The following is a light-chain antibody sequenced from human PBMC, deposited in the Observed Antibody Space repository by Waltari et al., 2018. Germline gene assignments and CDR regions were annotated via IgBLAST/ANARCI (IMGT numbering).Light chain of an antibody. V-gene: IGKV2-30*02. J-gene: IGKJ3*01. Sequence: DVVMTQSPLSLSITPGQPASMTCRSSQNLLHSNGNTYLSWFLQKPGQAPRRLIYKVSNRDSGVPDRFTVSGAVTDFTQKINRVEAEDVGIYYCMQHTHFPPFPFGPGTKLDIK. CDR1: QNLLHSNGNTY. CDR3: MQHTHFPPFP. CDR2: KVS.